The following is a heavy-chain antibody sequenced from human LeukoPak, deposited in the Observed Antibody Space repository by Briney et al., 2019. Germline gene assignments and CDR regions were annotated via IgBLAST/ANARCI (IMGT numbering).Heavy chain of an antibody. CDR1: GFTFVDYA. CDR3: ARDPLLGGYGDY. CDR2: IRSQAYGGTT. V-gene: IGHV3-49*04. D-gene: IGHD3-22*01. Sequence: PGGSLRLSCTGSGFTFVDYAMSWVRQAPGKGLEWVGFIRSQAYGGTTENAASVKGRFTISRDNSKNTLYLQIGSLRAEDMAVYYCARDPLLGGYGDYWGQGTLVTVSS. J-gene: IGHJ4*02.